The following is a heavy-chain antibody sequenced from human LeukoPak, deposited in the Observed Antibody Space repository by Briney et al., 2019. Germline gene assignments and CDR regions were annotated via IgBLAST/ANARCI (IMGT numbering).Heavy chain of an antibody. CDR1: GGSISSYY. J-gene: IGHJ5*02. CDR2: IYYSGST. CDR3: ASAGYSSSWQNWFDP. V-gene: IGHV4-59*01. D-gene: IGHD6-13*01. Sequence: SETLSLTCTVSGGSISSYYWSWIRQSPGKGLEWIGYIYYSGSTNYNPSLKSRVTISVDTSKNQFSLKLSSVTAADTAVYYCASAGYSSSWQNWFDPWGQGTLVTVSS.